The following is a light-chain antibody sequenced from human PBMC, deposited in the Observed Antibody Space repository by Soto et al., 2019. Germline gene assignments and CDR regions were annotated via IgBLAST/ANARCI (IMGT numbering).Light chain of an antibody. CDR1: QTISSW. CDR3: QQANSLT. Sequence: DIQMTHSPSTLAGSVGDGVTITCRASQTISSWLAWYQQKPGKAPKLLIYKASTLKSGVPSRFSGSGSGTDFTLTISSLQPEDSATYYCQQANSLTFGQGTRLEI. J-gene: IGKJ5*01. V-gene: IGKV1-5*03. CDR2: KAS.